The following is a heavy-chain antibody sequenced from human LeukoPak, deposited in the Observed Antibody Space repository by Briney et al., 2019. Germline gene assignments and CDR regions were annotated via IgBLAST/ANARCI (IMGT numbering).Heavy chain of an antibody. D-gene: IGHD2-2*01. CDR3: ARVRPCATATCYRWFDP. CDR2: INPNSGGT. J-gene: IGHJ5*02. V-gene: IGHV1-2*02. CDR1: GYTFLDYY. Sequence: EASVKVSCKACGYTFLDYYMHWVRQAPGQGLEWMGWINPNSGGTNYAQKFQGRVTVTRDTSISTVYMDLSGLTSDDTAMYYCARVRPCATATCYRWFDPWGQGTLVTVSS.